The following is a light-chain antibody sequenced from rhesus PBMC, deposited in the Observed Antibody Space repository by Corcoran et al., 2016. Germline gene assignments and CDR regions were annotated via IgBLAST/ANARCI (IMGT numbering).Light chain of an antibody. CDR1: QGISSW. CDR3: QQYGRRPYS. J-gene: IGKJ2*01. CDR2: KAF. V-gene: IGKV1-22*01. Sequence: DIQMTQSPSSLSASVGDTVTITCRASQGISSWLAWYQQKPGQAPKLLIFKAFSLQSGVPSRLSGSGSGTDFTLTFSSRQSEDFATYYCQQYGRRPYSFGRGTKVEIK.